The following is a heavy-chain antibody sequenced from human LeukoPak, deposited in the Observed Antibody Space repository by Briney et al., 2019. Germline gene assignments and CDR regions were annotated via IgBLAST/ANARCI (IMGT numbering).Heavy chain of an antibody. CDR3: AKVTVGYGGPFDI. V-gene: IGHV1-69*06. CDR2: VIPIFGTA. D-gene: IGHD4-23*01. Sequence: SVKVSCKASGYTFTSYGISWVRQAPGQGLEWMGGVIPIFGTANYAQKFQGRVTITADKSTSTAYMELSSLRAEDTAVYYCAKVTVGYGGPFDIWGQGTMVTVSS. J-gene: IGHJ3*02. CDR1: GYTFTSYG.